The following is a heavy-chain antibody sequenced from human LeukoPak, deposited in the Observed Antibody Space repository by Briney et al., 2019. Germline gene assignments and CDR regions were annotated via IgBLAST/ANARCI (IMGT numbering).Heavy chain of an antibody. CDR1: GFTFSSYS. CDR2: ITASGTAM. CDR3: ASSGSYRFDY. D-gene: IGHD1-26*01. J-gene: IGHJ4*02. Sequence: GGSLRLSCAASGFTFSSYSMNWVRQAPGKGLEWVSHITASGTAMFYADSVKGRFTISRDNAKNSPYLQMNSLRDEDTAVYYCASSGSYRFDYWGQGTLVTVSS. V-gene: IGHV3-48*02.